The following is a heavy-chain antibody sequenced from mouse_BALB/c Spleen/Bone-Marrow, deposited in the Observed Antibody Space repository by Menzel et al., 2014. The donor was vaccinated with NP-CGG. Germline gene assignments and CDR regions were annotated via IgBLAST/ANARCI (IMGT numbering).Heavy chain of an antibody. V-gene: IGHV14-3*02. CDR2: IDPANGNT. CDR1: GFNIKDTY. D-gene: IGHD1-1*01. Sequence: VQLQQPGAELVKPGASVKLSCTASGFNIKDTYMHWVKQRPGQGLEWIGRIDPANGNTKYDPKFQGKATITADTSSNTAYLQLSSLTSEDTAVYYCARGGSSYGWYFDVWGAGTTVTVST. J-gene: IGHJ1*01. CDR3: ARGGSSYGWYFDV.